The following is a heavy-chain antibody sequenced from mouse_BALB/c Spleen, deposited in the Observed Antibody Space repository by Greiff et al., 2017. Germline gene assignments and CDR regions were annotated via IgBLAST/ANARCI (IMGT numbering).Heavy chain of an antibody. V-gene: IGHV2-9*02. J-gene: IGHJ3*01. CDR1: GFSLTSYG. CDR2: IWAGGST. CDR3: AREDDYDDATAFAY. D-gene: IGHD2-4*01. Sequence: VKLQESGPGLVAPSQSLSITCTVSGFSLTSYGVHWVRQPPGKGLEWLGVIWAGGSTNYNSALMSRLSISKDNSKSQVFLKMNSLQTDDTAMYYCAREDDYDDATAFAYWGQGTLVTVSA.